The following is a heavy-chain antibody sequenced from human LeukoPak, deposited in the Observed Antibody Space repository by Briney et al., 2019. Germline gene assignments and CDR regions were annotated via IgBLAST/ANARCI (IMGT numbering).Heavy chain of an antibody. CDR2: IYSGGST. CDR3: ASDSSGYHSFDY. J-gene: IGHJ4*02. D-gene: IGHD3-22*01. Sequence: GGSLRLSCAAAGLTVSSNYMSWVRLAPGKGLELVSVIYSGGSTYYADSVKGRFTTSRDNYKNTLYLQMNSLRAEDTAVYYCASDSSGYHSFDYWGQGTLVTVSS. CDR1: GLTVSSNY. V-gene: IGHV3-66*01.